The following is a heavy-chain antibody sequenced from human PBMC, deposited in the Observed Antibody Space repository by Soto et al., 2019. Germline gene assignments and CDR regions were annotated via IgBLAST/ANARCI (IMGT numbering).Heavy chain of an antibody. D-gene: IGHD1-7*01. J-gene: IGHJ4*02. V-gene: IGHV3-21*01. CDR2: ISSDNKYI. Sequence: AGGSLRLSCAGAGFSFFSYTMTWVRQAPGKGLEWVSSISSDNKYIYYADSVKGRFTISRDNAKSSLFLQMNSLRADDTAVYYCTRSPRSITGTPTGGAQNDYWGQGALVTAPQ. CDR1: GFSFFSYT. CDR3: TRSPRSITGTPTGGAQNDY.